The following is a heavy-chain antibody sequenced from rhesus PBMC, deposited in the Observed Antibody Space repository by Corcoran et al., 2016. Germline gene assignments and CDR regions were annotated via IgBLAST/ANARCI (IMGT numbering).Heavy chain of an antibody. CDR2: INGNSGST. D-gene: IGHD3-28*01. J-gene: IGHJ4*01. CDR3: ARERLRYYYGSGYDY. V-gene: IGHV4-80*01. CDR1: GGSFSSYW. Sequence: QVQLQESGPGLEKPSETRSLTCAVPGGSFSSYWWSWIRQPPGKGLEWIGEINGNSGSTNYHPSLKSRVTISKDASKNQFSLKLSSVTAADTAVYYCARERLRYYYGSGYDYWGQGVLVTVSS.